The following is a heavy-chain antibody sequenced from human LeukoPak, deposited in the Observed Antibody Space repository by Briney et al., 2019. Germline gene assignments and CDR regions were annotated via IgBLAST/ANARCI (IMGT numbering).Heavy chain of an antibody. V-gene: IGHV3-23*01. Sequence: GGSLRLSCAASGFTFSSYAMHWVRQAPGKGLEWVSAISGSGASTSYANSVKGRFTISRDNSKNTLYLQMSSLRAEDTAIYYCARPTSGWYLGYYWGQGTLVTVSS. D-gene: IGHD6-19*01. CDR1: GFTFSSYA. J-gene: IGHJ4*02. CDR3: ARPTSGWYLGYY. CDR2: ISGSGAST.